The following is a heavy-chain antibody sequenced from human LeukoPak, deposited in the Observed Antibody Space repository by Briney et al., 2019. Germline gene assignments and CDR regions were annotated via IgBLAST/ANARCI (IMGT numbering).Heavy chain of an antibody. CDR1: GGSFSGYY. D-gene: IGHD2-15*01. CDR2: INHSGST. Sequence: PSETLSLTCAVYGGSFSGYYWSRIRQPPGEGLEWIGEINHSGSTNYNPSLKSRVTISVDTSKNQFSLKLSSVTAADTAVYYCARAKALGYCSGGSCYPRGFDPWGQGTLVTVSS. V-gene: IGHV4-34*01. CDR3: ARAKALGYCSGGSCYPRGFDP. J-gene: IGHJ5*02.